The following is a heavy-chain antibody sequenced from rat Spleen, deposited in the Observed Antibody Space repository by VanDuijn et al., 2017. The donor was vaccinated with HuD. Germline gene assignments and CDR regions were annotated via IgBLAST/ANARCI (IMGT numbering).Heavy chain of an antibody. CDR1: GFTYSNYV. V-gene: IGHV5S13*01. CDR3: AKDTFDY. Sequence: EVQLVESGGGLVQPGRSLKLSCAASGFTYSNYVMAWVRQAPTTGLEWVASISTGGGNTYYRDSVKGRFTISRDNAKNTLYLQMDSLRSEDTATYYCAKDTFDYWGQGVMVTVSS. J-gene: IGHJ2*01. CDR2: ISTGGGNT.